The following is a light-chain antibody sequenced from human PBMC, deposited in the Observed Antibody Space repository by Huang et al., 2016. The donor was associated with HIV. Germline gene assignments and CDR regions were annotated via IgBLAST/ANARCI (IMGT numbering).Light chain of an antibody. J-gene: IGKJ1*01. Sequence: IQLTQSPSSLSASVGDRVTITCRASQGISSYVAWYQEKSGKAPKLLLYAASTLQSGVPSRVSGSGSGTDFTLTISSLQSEDFATYYCQQLNSYPRTFGQGTKVEIK. CDR1: QGISSY. CDR2: AAS. CDR3: QQLNSYPRT. V-gene: IGKV1-9*01.